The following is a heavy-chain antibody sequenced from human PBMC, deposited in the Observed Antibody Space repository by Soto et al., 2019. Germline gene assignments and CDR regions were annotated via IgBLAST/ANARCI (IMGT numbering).Heavy chain of an antibody. CDR3: SRDAPFDV. Sequence: VQVVESGGGLIQPGGSLRLSCAASGFSISEAYMTWVRQAPGKGLEWVSVVYSEGDTYYGDSVKGRFTVSRDNSKNTMFLQMTNLRAEDTAVYYCSRDAPFDVWGQGTTVIVSS. V-gene: IGHV3-53*01. J-gene: IGHJ6*02. CDR1: GFSISEAY. CDR2: VYSEGDT.